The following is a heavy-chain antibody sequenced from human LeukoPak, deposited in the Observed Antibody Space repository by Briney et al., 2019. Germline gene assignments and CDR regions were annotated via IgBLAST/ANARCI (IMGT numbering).Heavy chain of an antibody. Sequence: ASVTVSCKATSRISWVRQAPGQGLEWMGWIGTYGGDTYYAQKFQGRITVTTDTSTSTVYMELRNLRSDDTAVYYCARDPWNFYDDSGYNRDFDSWGQGTLVTVSS. V-gene: IGHV1-18*01. D-gene: IGHD3-22*01. CDR2: IGTYGGDT. CDR1: TSR. CDR3: ARDPWNFYDDSGYNRDFDS. J-gene: IGHJ5*01.